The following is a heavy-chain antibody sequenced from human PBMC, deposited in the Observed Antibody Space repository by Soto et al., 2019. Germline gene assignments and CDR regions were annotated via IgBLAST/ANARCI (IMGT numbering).Heavy chain of an antibody. D-gene: IGHD1-26*01. CDR2: ISGSGGST. V-gene: IGHV3-23*01. J-gene: IGHJ4*02. Sequence: EVQLLESGGGLVQPGGSLRLSCAASGFTFSSYAMRWVRQAPGTGLEWVSAISGSGGSTYYADSVKGRFTISRDNSKNTLYLQMNSLRAEDTAVYYCARRGSGSYYDYWGQGTLGTVSS. CDR1: GFTFSSYA. CDR3: ARRGSGSYYDY.